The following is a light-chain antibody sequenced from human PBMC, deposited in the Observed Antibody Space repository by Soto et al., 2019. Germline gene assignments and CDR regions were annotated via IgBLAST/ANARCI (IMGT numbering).Light chain of an antibody. CDR3: ETWDSNTRV. J-gene: IGLJ1*01. Sequence: QSVLTQSSSASASLGSSVKLTCTLSSGHSSYIIAWHQQQPRKAPRYLMKLEGSGSYNKGSGGPDRFSCSSSGADRYLTISTLQFEDEADYYCETWDSNTRVFGTGTKVTVL. CDR1: SGHSSYI. CDR2: LEGSGSY. V-gene: IGLV4-60*02.